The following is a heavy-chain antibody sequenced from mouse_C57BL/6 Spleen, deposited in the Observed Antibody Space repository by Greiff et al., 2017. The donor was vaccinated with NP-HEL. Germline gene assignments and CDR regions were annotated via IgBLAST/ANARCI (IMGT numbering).Heavy chain of an antibody. CDR1: GFTFSSYA. D-gene: IGHD3-1*01. Sequence: EVQRVESGEGLVKPGGSLKLSCAASGFTFSSYAMSWVRQTPEKRLEWVAYISSGGDYIYYADNVKGRFPISSDNARNTLYLQMSSLKSEDTAMYYCTRGATTYFDVWGTGTTVTVSS. J-gene: IGHJ1*03. V-gene: IGHV5-9-1*02. CDR2: ISSGGDYI. CDR3: TRGATTYFDV.